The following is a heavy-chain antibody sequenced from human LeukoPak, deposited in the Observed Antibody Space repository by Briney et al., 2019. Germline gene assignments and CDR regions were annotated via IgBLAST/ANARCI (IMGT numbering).Heavy chain of an antibody. D-gene: IGHD5-12*01. CDR1: GGSFSGYY. V-gene: IGHV4-34*01. CDR3: ARLFRFPLVATPPHNDAFDI. J-gene: IGHJ3*02. CDR2: INHSGST. Sequence: SETLSLTCAVYGGSFSGYYWSWIRQPPGKGLEWIGEINHSGSTNYNPSLKSRVTISVDTSKNQFSLKLSSVTAADTAVYCCARLFRFPLVATPPHNDAFDIWGQGTMVTVSS.